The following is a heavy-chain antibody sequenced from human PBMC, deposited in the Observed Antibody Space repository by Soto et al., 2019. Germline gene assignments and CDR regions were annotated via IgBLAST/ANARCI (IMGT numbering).Heavy chain of an antibody. J-gene: IGHJ6*02. Sequence: LRLSCAASGFTLSGYAMDWVRQAPGKGLEYVSGISSNGVGTYYANSVQGRFTISRDNSKNTVYLQMNSLKTEDTGVYYCATDSVTRSNWPSYYQYNLDVWGQGTTVTVSS. CDR2: ISSNGVGT. D-gene: IGHD1-1*01. CDR3: ATDSVTRSNWPSYYQYNLDV. V-gene: IGHV3-64*04. CDR1: GFTLSGYA.